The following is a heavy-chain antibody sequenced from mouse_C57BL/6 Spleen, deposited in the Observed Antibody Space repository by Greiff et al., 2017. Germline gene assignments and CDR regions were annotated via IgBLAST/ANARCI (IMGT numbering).Heavy chain of an antibody. Sequence: VQLVESGAELVRPGASVTLSCKASGYTFTDYEMHWVKQTPVHGLEWIGAIDPETGGTAYNQKFKGKAILTADKSSSTAYMELRSLTSEDSAVYYCTRTMVTTGYWGQGTTLTVSS. CDR1: GYTFTDYE. D-gene: IGHD2-2*01. V-gene: IGHV1-15*01. J-gene: IGHJ2*01. CDR3: TRTMVTTGY. CDR2: IDPETGGT.